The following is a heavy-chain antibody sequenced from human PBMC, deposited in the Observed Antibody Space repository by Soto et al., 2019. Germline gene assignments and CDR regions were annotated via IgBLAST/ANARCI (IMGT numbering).Heavy chain of an antibody. CDR2: ISGSGGST. Sequence: PGGSLRLSCAASGFTFNRYAMSWVRQAPGKGLEWVSTISGSGGSTYYADSVQGRFSISRDNSKNTLSLQVNSLRAEDTAIYFCARDFAGSYDSWGPGTPVTVSS. CDR3: ARDFAGSYDS. CDR1: GFTFNRYA. J-gene: IGHJ4*02. D-gene: IGHD3-3*01. V-gene: IGHV3-23*01.